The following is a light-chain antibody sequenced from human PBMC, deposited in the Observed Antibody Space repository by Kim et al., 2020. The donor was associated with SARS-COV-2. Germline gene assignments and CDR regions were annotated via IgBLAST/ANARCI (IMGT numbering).Light chain of an antibody. CDR3: QSYDSRNPWV. CDR1: RGGIASNH. J-gene: IGLJ3*02. V-gene: IGLV6-57*04. Sequence: NFMLTQPHSVSESPGKTVTISCTRSRGGIASNHVQWYQQRPGSAPTTVIYENNQRPSGVPDRYSGSIDSSTDAASLTISGLKTEDEADYYCQSYDSRNPWVLGGGTQLTVL. CDR2: ENN.